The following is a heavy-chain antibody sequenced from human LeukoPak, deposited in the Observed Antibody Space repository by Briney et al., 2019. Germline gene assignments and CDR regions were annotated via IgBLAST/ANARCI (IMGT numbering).Heavy chain of an antibody. V-gene: IGHV4-30-4*01. D-gene: IGHD3-3*01. Sequence: SQTLSLTCTVSGGSISGGDYYWSWIRQPPGKGLEWIGYIYYSGSTYYNPSLKSRVTISVDTSKNQFSLKLSSVTAADTAVYYCARGITIFGVVRSRVFDYWGQGTLVTVSS. CDR3: ARGITIFGVVRSRVFDY. CDR2: IYYSGST. J-gene: IGHJ4*02. CDR1: GGSISGGDYY.